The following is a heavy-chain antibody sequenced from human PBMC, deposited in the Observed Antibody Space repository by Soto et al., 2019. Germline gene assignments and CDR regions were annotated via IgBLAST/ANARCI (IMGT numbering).Heavy chain of an antibody. Sequence: EVQLVESGGGLIQPGGSLRLSCAASGFTFSSNDMNWVRRAPGTGLEWVSLIYSGGSTYYADSVKGRFTISRDNSKNTLYLQMSSLRAEDTAVYYCATRPLLPGAPWGQGTMVTVSS. V-gene: IGHV3-53*01. CDR1: GFTFSSND. CDR2: IYSGGST. J-gene: IGHJ3*01. D-gene: IGHD3-22*01. CDR3: ATRPLLPGAP.